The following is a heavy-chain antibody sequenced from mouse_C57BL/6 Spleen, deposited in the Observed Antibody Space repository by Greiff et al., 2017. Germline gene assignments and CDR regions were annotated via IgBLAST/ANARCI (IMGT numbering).Heavy chain of an antibody. V-gene: IGHV1-22*01. Sequence: EVQLVESGPELVKPGASVKMSCKASGYTFTDDNMHWVKQSHGKSLEWIGYINPNNGGTSYNQKFKGKATLTVNMSSSTAYMELRSLTSGDSAVYFCARNRGSGYFDYWGQGTTLTVSS. CDR3: ARNRGSGYFDY. D-gene: IGHD3-1*01. CDR1: GYTFTDDN. CDR2: INPNNGGT. J-gene: IGHJ2*01.